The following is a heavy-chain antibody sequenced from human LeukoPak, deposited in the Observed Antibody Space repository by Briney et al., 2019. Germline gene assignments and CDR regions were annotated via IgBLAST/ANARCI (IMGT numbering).Heavy chain of an antibody. CDR1: GGSFSGYY. Sequence: SETLSLTCAVSGGSFSGYYWSWIRQPPGKGLEWIGEINHSGSTNYNPSLKSRVTISVDTSKNQFSLKLSSVTAADTAVYYCAPRVAASLSGGYFDYWGQGTLVTVSS. CDR2: INHSGST. V-gene: IGHV4-34*01. CDR3: APRVAASLSGGYFDY. J-gene: IGHJ4*02. D-gene: IGHD2-15*01.